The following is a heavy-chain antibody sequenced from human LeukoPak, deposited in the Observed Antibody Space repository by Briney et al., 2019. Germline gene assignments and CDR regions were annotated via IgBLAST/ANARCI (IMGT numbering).Heavy chain of an antibody. CDR1: GFTFSDYG. CDR3: AREGLTTTPNNAFDI. D-gene: IGHD1-1*01. V-gene: IGHV3-33*01. CDR2: IWSDENKN. J-gene: IGHJ3*02. Sequence: GGSLRLSCAASGFTFSDYGMHWVRQAPGKGLEWVAVIWSDENKNYYGDSVKGRFTISRDNFKRTLYLQMNSLRAEDTAVYYCAREGLTTTPNNAFDIWGQGTMVTVSS.